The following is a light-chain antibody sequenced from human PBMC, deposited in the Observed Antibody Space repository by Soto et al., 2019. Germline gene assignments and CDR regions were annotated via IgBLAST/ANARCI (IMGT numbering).Light chain of an antibody. V-gene: IGLV1-40*01. Sequence: QSVLTQPPSVSGAPGQRVTISCTGSSSNIGAGYDVHWYQQLPGTAPKLLIYGNSNRPSGVPDRFSGSKSGTSASLAITGLQAEDEADYYCQSCDGSLSAGVFGVGTQVTVL. CDR3: QSCDGSLSAGV. CDR2: GNS. CDR1: SSNIGAGYD. J-gene: IGLJ3*02.